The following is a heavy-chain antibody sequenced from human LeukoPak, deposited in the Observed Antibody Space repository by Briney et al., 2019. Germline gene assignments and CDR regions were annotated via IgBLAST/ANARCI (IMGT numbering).Heavy chain of an antibody. CDR1: GFTFSSYA. CDR2: ISGSGGIT. V-gene: IGHV3-23*01. D-gene: IGHD3-10*01. Sequence: GGPLRLSCAASGFTFSSYAMSWVRQAPGKGLEWVSGISGSGGITYYADSVRGRFTISRDNSKNTLYLQMNSLRVEDTAVYYCAKDYGDGSGSYYYFEYWGQGTLVTVSS. CDR3: AKDYGDGSGSYYYFEY. J-gene: IGHJ4*02.